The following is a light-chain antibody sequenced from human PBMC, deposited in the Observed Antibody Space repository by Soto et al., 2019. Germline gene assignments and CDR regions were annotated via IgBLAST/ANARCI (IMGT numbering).Light chain of an antibody. V-gene: IGLV2-14*01. CDR1: SSDVGGYNY. J-gene: IGLJ3*02. CDR2: EVS. CDR3: SSYTSSSTRV. Sequence: QSALTQPASVSGSHGQSITISCTGTSSDVGGYNYVAWYQQHPGKAPKLMIYEVSNRPSGVSNRFSGSKSGNTASLTSSGLQAEDEADYYCSSYTSSSTRVFGGGTKLTVL.